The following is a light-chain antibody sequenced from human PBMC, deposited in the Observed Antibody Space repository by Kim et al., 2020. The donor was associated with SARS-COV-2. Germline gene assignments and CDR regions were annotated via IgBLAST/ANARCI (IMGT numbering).Light chain of an antibody. CDR3: SSRDSNDNVI. Sequence: SSELTQDPAVSVALGQTVRITCQGDSLRSYYATWYQQKPVQAPILVIYGKNNRPSGIPDRFSGSSSGNTASLTITGTQAGDEADYYCSSRDSNDNVIFGG. V-gene: IGLV3-19*01. CDR2: GKN. CDR1: SLRSYY. J-gene: IGLJ2*01.